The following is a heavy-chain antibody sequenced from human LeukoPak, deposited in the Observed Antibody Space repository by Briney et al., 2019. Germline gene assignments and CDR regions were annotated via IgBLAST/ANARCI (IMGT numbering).Heavy chain of an antibody. CDR1: GYSFPSYG. CDR2: ISPYNDNT. CDR3: ARHFYGSGTYYHFDY. D-gene: IGHD3-10*01. J-gene: IGHJ4*02. V-gene: IGHV1-18*01. Sequence: ASVKVSCKASGYSFPSYGISWVRQAPGRGPEWMGWISPYNDNTNYAQKLQGRATLTTDTSTSTAYMELRSLRSDDTAVYYCARHFYGSGTYYHFDYWGQGTLVTVSS.